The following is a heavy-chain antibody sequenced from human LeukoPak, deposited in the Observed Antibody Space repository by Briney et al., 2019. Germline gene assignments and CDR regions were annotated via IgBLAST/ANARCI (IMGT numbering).Heavy chain of an antibody. CDR2: ISYDGSNK. CDR1: GFTFSSYA. V-gene: IGHV3-30-3*01. J-gene: IGHJ5*02. D-gene: IGHD3-10*01. Sequence: QPGRSLRLSCAASGFTFSSYAMHWVRQAPGKGLEWVAVISYDGSNKYYADSVKGRFTISRDNSKNTLYLQMNSLRAEDTAVYYCAKDSEIIGSMVREPFNWFDPWGQGTLVTVSS. CDR3: AKDSEIIGSMVREPFNWFDP.